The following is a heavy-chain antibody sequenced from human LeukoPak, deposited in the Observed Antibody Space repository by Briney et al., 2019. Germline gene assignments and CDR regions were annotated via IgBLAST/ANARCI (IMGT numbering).Heavy chain of an antibody. J-gene: IGHJ4*02. V-gene: IGHV3-66*01. Sequence: GGSLRLSCAASGFTVSNNYMNWVRQAPGKGLEWVSVIYSAGRTYYADSVRGRFTSSRDNSKNTLFLQMNSLRGEDTAVYYCAREEQGRFDYWGQGTLVTVSS. CDR2: IYSAGRT. D-gene: IGHD1/OR15-1a*01. CDR1: GFTVSNNY. CDR3: AREEQGRFDY.